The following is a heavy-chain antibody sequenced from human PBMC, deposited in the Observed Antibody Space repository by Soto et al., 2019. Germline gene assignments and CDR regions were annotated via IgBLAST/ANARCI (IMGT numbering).Heavy chain of an antibody. D-gene: IGHD2-2*01. CDR2: ISSSSSYI. CDR1: GFTFSSYS. CDR3: ARRGCSSTSCYGGYYYYMDV. J-gene: IGHJ6*03. V-gene: IGHV3-21*01. Sequence: GGSLRLSCAASGFTFSSYSMNWVRQAPGKGLEWVSSISSSSSYIYYADSVKGRFTISRDNAKNSLYLQMNSLRAEDTAVYYCARRGCSSTSCYGGYYYYMDVWGKETTVTVSS.